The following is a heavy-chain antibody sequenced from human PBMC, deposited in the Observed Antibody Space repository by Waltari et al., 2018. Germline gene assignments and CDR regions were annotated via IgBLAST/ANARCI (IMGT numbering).Heavy chain of an antibody. J-gene: IGHJ6*03. V-gene: IGHV4-59*01. CDR3: ARQSDYGSGSYYYYYMDV. CDR1: GGSISSYY. Sequence: QVQLQESGPGLVKPSENLSLTCTDSGGSISSYYWSWIRQPTGKGLEWIGYIYYSGSTNYNPSLKSRVTISVDTSKNQFSLKLSSVTAADTAVYYCARQSDYGSGSYYYYYMDVWGKGTTVTVSS. CDR2: IYYSGST. D-gene: IGHD3-10*01.